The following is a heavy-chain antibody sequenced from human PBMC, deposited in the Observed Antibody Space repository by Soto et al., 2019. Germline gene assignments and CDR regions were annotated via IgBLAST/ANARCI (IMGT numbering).Heavy chain of an antibody. CDR1: GGSISSGGYY. CDR2: IYYSGST. D-gene: IGHD4-17*01. Sequence: QVQLQESGPGLVKPSQTLSLTCTVSGGSISSGGYYWSWIRQHPGKGLEWVGYIYYSGSTYYNPSLKSRVSKSADTPKNQFSLYLSAVTAADTAVYYCACTYGDYGLGYWGQGPLVTVSS. CDR3: ACTYGDYGLGY. V-gene: IGHV4-31*03. J-gene: IGHJ4*02.